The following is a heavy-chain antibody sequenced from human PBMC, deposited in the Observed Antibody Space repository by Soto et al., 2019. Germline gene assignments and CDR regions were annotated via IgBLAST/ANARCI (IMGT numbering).Heavy chain of an antibody. V-gene: IGHV1-3*01. CDR3: ARLPSFYYGMDV. J-gene: IGHJ6*02. CDR1: GYTFTSSS. D-gene: IGHD3-3*02. Sequence: ASVKVSCKPSGYTFTSSSIHWVLQAPGQRLEWMGWINPGNGNTKYSQKFQGRVTITSDTSATTTYMELSSLTSEDTAVYYCARLPSFYYGMDVWGQGTTVTVSS. CDR2: INPGNGNT.